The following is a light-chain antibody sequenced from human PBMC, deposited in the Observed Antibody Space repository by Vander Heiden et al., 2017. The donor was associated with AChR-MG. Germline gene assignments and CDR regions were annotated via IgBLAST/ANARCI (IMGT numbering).Light chain of an antibody. J-gene: IGLJ2*01. Sequence: NFMLTQPPSVSESPGKTVTISCTRSSGSIASNYVQWYQQRPGSAPTTVIYEDNQRPSGVPDRFSGSIDSSSNSASLTISGLKTEDEADYYCQSYDSSIVVFGGGTKLT. CDR3: QSYDSSIVV. CDR2: EDN. V-gene: IGLV6-57*04. CDR1: SGSIASNY.